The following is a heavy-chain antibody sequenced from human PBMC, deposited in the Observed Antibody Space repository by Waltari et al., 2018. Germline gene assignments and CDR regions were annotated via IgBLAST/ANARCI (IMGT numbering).Heavy chain of an antibody. CDR3: ATGGITIFGVVSWFDP. V-gene: IGHV1-69*13. D-gene: IGHD3-3*01. Sequence: QVQLVQSGAEVKKPGSSVKVSCKASGGTFSSYAISWVRQAPGQGLEWMGRIIPIFVTANYAQKFQGRVTITADKSTSTAYMELSSLRSEDTAVYYCATGGITIFGVVSWFDPWGQGTLVTVSS. CDR1: GGTFSSYA. J-gene: IGHJ5*02. CDR2: IIPIFVTA.